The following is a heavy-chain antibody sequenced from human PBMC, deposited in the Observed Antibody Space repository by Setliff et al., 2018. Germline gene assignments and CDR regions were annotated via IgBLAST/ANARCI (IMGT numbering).Heavy chain of an antibody. J-gene: IGHJ6*02. V-gene: IGHV4-39*07. CDR3: ARSGDYIWGSYRPYYYYGMDV. D-gene: IGHD3-16*02. CDR2: INYSGST. CDR1: GGSISSSSYY. Sequence: SETLSLTCTVSGGSISSSSYYWGWIRQPPGKGLEWIGNINYSGSTYYNPSLKSRVTISVDTSKNQVSLKLSSVTAADTAVYYCARSGDYIWGSYRPYYYYGMDVWGQGTTVTVSS.